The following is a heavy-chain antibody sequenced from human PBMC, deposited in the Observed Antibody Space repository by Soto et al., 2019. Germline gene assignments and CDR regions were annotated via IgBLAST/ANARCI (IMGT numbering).Heavy chain of an antibody. V-gene: IGHV5-51*01. CDR3: ARTRSFTLGFYYDGMDV. J-gene: IGHJ6*02. D-gene: IGHD6-6*01. Sequence: GESLKISCQGSGYSFASYWIGWGRQMPCKYLEWMGIIYPGDSDTRYSPSFQGQVTISADKSLRTAYLQWTSLKASDTALYYCARTRSFTLGFYYDGMDVWGQGTTVTVSS. CDR1: GYSFASYW. CDR2: IYPGDSDT.